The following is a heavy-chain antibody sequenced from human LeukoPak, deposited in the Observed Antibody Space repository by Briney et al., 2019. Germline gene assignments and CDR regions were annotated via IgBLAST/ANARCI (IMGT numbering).Heavy chain of an antibody. Sequence: PGGSQRLSCAASGFTFSSYSMNWVRQAPGRGREWVSSISSTSSYIYYADSVKGRFTISTDNANNSLYLQMKSLRAEDTAVYYCATVHFRPYWGQGTLVTVSS. J-gene: IGHJ4*02. CDR1: GFTFSSYS. CDR2: ISSTSSYI. V-gene: IGHV3-21*04. CDR3: ATVHFRPY.